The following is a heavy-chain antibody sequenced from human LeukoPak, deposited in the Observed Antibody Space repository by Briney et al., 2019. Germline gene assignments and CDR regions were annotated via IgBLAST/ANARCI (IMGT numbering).Heavy chain of an antibody. CDR2: IYSGGTT. Sequence: GGSLRLSCAASGFIVKNRYMSWVRQAPGKGLEWVSVIYSGGTTHYAESVRGRFTISRDNSKNTLYLQMNSLRADDTAVYYCAKLPLVGTYFDYWGQGTLVTVSS. D-gene: IGHD1-26*01. CDR1: GFIVKNRY. CDR3: AKLPLVGTYFDY. J-gene: IGHJ4*02. V-gene: IGHV3-53*01.